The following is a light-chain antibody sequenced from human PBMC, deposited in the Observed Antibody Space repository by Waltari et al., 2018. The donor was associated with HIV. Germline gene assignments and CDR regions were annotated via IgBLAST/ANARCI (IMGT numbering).Light chain of an antibody. J-gene: IGLJ1*01. CDR2: EVT. Sequence: QSALTQPASVSGSPGQSITISCTGTSSHVGSDDLVSWYQQHPGEAPKLSIYEVTKRPSGVSNRFSGAKSGNTASLTISGLQAEDEADYYCCSCPRSGIRYVFGTGTKVTVL. CDR3: CSCPRSGIRYV. V-gene: IGLV2-23*02. CDR1: SSHVGSDDL.